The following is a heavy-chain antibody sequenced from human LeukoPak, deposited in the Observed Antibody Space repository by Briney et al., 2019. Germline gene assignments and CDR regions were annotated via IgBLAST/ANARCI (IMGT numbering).Heavy chain of an antibody. CDR2: ISSSGSTI. D-gene: IGHD6-13*01. CDR3: ARDPSAGMGNGINY. V-gene: IGHV3-48*03. CDR1: GFTFSSYE. Sequence: PGESLRLSCAAPGFTFSSYEMNWVRQAPGKGLEWVSYISSSGSTIYYADSVKGRFTISRDNAKNSLYLQMNSLRAEDTAVYYCARDPSAGMGNGINYWVQGTLVTVSS. J-gene: IGHJ4*02.